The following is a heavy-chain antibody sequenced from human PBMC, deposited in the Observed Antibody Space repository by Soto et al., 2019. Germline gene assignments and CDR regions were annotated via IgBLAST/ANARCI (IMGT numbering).Heavy chain of an antibody. CDR1: GYTFTSHG. CDR2: ISTYNGNT. Sequence: ASVKVSCKASGYTFTSHGISWVRQAPRQGPEWMGWISTYNGNTNYAQKFQDRVTMTTDTSISIAYMELSRLRSDDTAVYYCARAKGYCTNGVCLPQDYWGQGTLVTVSS. CDR3: ARAKGYCTNGVCLPQDY. D-gene: IGHD2-8*01. J-gene: IGHJ4*02. V-gene: IGHV1-18*01.